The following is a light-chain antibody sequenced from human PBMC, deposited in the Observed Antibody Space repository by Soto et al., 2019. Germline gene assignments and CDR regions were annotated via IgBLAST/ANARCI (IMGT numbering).Light chain of an antibody. CDR2: EVT. J-gene: IGLJ1*01. CDR3: SSYAGRNTFV. V-gene: IGLV2-8*01. CDR1: SSDVGGYEY. Sequence: QSALTQPPSASGSPGQSVTISCTGTSSDVGGYEYVSWYQQHPGKAPKLMIYEVTKRPSGVSDRFSGSKSGNTASLTVSGLQAEDEADYYCSSYAGRNTFVFGTGTKLTVL.